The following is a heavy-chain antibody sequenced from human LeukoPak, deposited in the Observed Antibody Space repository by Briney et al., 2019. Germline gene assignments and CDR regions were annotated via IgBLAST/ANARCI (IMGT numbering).Heavy chain of an antibody. V-gene: IGHV4-39*01. CDR2: IYYSGST. J-gene: IGHJ4*02. CDR1: GVSISSSSDY. CDR3: ARHSFSSGWKSFDY. Sequence: PSETLSLTCTVSGVSISSSSDYWGWIRQPPGKGLEWIGSIYYSGSTYYNPSLKSRVTISVDTSKNQFSLKLSSVTAADTAVYSCARHSFSSGWKSFDYWGQGTLVTVSS. D-gene: IGHD6-19*01.